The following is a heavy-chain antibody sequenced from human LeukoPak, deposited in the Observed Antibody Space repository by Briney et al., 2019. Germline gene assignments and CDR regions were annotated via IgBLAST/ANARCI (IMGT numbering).Heavy chain of an antibody. D-gene: IGHD3-9*01. V-gene: IGHV4-34*01. CDR1: GASFSGYY. J-gene: IGHJ4*02. Sequence: SETLSLTCAVYGASFSGYYWSWIRQPPGKGLEWIGEINHSGSTNYNPSLKSRVTISVDTSKNQFSLKLSSVTAADTAVYYCARAYDITYDYWGQGTLVTVSS. CDR2: INHSGST. CDR3: ARAYDITYDY.